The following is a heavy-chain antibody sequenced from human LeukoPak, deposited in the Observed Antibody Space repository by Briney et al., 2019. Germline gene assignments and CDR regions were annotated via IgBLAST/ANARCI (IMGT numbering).Heavy chain of an antibody. J-gene: IGHJ4*02. CDR2: INPNSGVT. V-gene: IGHV1-2*02. CDR1: GYTFTAYN. Sequence: ASVKVSCKASGYTFTAYNIHWVRQAPGQGLEWMGWINPNSGVTNYVQRFQGRVTMTRDTSTSTAYMELSSLRSDDTAVYYCARVRRFDILTGFYQGHYFDYWGQGTLVTASS. CDR3: ARVRRFDILTGFYQGHYFDY. D-gene: IGHD3-9*01.